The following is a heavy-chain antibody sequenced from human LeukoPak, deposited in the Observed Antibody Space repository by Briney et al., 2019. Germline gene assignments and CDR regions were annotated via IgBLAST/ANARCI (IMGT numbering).Heavy chain of an antibody. CDR3: ARSERGYMGGFEY. V-gene: IGHV4-59*01. D-gene: IGHD1-1*01. CDR1: GGSISSYY. Sequence: SETLSLTCTVSGGSISSYYWGWIRQPPGKGLEWIGYIHYTGSSNYNPSLKSRVSISVDTSKNQFSLKLRSVTAADTAVYYCARSERGYMGGFEYWGQGTLVTVSS. J-gene: IGHJ4*02. CDR2: IHYTGSS.